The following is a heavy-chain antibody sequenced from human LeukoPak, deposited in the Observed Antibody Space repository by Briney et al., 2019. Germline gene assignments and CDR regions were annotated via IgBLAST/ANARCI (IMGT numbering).Heavy chain of an antibody. J-gene: IGHJ6*02. V-gene: IGHV1-8*02. CDR3: ARSLAYYDFWSGYQNYYYYYGMDV. D-gene: IGHD3-3*01. Sequence: ASVKVSCKASGYTFTGYYMHWVRQATGQGLEWMGWMNPNSGNTGYAQKFQGRVTMTRNTSISTAYMELSSLRSEDTAVYYCARSLAYYDFWSGYQNYYYYYGMDVWGQGTTVTVSS. CDR2: MNPNSGNT. CDR1: GYTFTGYY.